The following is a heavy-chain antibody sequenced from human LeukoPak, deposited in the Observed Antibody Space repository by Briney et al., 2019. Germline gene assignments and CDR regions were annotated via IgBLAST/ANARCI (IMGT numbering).Heavy chain of an antibody. V-gene: IGHV1-2*02. D-gene: IGHD3-22*01. Sequence: ASVTVSCKASGYTFTGYYMHWVRQAPGQGLEWMGWINPNSGGTNYAQKFQGRVTITRDTSISTAYMELSRLRSDDTAVYYCAREDLYYYDSSGSEYFQHWGQGTLVTVSS. J-gene: IGHJ1*01. CDR3: AREDLYYYDSSGSEYFQH. CDR2: INPNSGGT. CDR1: GYTFTGYY.